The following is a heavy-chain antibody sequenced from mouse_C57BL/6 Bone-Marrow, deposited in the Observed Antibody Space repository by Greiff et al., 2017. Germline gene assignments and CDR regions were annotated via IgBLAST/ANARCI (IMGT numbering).Heavy chain of an antibody. D-gene: IGHD2-5*01. J-gene: IGHJ4*01. V-gene: IGHV2-2*01. CDR1: GFSLTSYG. CDR3: ARRGYYSNYHYAMGY. Sequence: VKLQESGPGLVQPSQSLSITCTVSGFSLTSYGVHWVRQSPGKGLEWLGVIWSGGSTDYNAAFISRLSISKDNSKSQVFFKMNSLQADDTAIYYCARRGYYSNYHYAMGYWGQGTSVTVSS. CDR2: IWSGGST.